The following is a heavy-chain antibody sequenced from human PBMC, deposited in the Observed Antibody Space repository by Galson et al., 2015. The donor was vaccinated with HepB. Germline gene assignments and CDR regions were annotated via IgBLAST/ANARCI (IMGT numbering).Heavy chain of an antibody. V-gene: IGHV4-39*01. D-gene: IGHD6-19*01. Sequence: LSLTCTVSGGSISSSSYYWGWIRQPPGKGLEWIGSIYYSGSTYYNPSLKSRVTISVDTSKNQFSLKLSSVTAADTAVYYCARPLGTAVAGTGWYFDLWGRGTLVTVSS. J-gene: IGHJ2*01. CDR3: ARPLGTAVAGTGWYFDL. CDR2: IYYSGST. CDR1: GGSISSSSYY.